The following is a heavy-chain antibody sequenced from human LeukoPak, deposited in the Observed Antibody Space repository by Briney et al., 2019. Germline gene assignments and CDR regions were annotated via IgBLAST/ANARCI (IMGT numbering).Heavy chain of an antibody. V-gene: IGHV4-38-2*02. CDR2: IYTSGST. D-gene: IGHD3-9*01. CDR3: ARGRLTVAYYYYGMDV. Sequence: SETLSLTCTVSGYSISSGYYWGWIRQPPGKGLEWIGRIYTSGSTNYNPSLKSRVTISVDTSKNQFSLNLSSVTAADTAVYYCARGRLTVAYYYYGMDVWGQGTTVTVSS. J-gene: IGHJ6*02. CDR1: GYSISSGYY.